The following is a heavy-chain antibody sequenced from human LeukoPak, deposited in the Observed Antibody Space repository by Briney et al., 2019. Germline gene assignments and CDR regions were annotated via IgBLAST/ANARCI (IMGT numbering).Heavy chain of an antibody. V-gene: IGHV4-59*08. CDR2: IYYSGST. CDR3: ARRAYSAAYWKHFDY. J-gene: IGHJ4*02. CDR1: GGSISSYY. Sequence: PSETLSLTCTVSGGSISSYYRSWIRQPPGKGLEWIGYIYYSGSTNYNPSLKSRVTISVDTSKNQFSLKLSSVTAADTAVYFCARRAYSAAYWKHFDYWGQGTLVTVSS. D-gene: IGHD1-1*01.